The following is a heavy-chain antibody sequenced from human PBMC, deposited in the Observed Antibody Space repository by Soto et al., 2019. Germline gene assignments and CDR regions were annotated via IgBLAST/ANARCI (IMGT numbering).Heavy chain of an antibody. CDR1: GVSINNNNYY. CDR3: AKVVVAATRHTDFDS. V-gene: IGHV4-39*02. D-gene: IGHD2-15*01. CDR2: IYFDGTT. Sequence: PSETLSLTCTVSGVSINNNNYYWAWIRQPPGKGLAWIASIYFDGTTYYNPSLKSRVTISGDPSKNRFSLTLSSVTAADTAVYYCAKVVVAATRHTDFDSWGQGTLVTVSS. J-gene: IGHJ4*02.